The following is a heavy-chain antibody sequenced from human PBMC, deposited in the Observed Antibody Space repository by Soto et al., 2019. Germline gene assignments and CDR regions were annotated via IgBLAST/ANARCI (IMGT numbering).Heavy chain of an antibody. V-gene: IGHV3-73*02. CDR3: VRDSDYDNSYDMDV. Sequence: EVQLVESGGGLVQPGGSLKLSCAASGFVFSGSAIHWVRQASGKGLEWVGRIRSEANSYATAYAASVRSRFTISRGDSENTGDLQMDSLQTEDTAVYYCVRDSDYDNSYDMDVWGQGTTVTVSS. D-gene: IGHD4-17*01. CDR2: IRSEANSYAT. CDR1: GFVFSGSA. J-gene: IGHJ6*02.